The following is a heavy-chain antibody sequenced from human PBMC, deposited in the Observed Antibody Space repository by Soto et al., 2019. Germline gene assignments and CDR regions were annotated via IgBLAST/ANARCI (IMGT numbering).Heavy chain of an antibody. CDR2: IYPGDSDT. D-gene: IGHD1-26*01. CDR3: ARLLGTATSEYYFDY. J-gene: IGHJ4*02. V-gene: IGHV5-51*01. Sequence: PGESLKISCKGSGYSFTSYWIGWVRQMPVKGLEWMGIIYPGDSDTRYSPSFQGQVTISADKSISTAYLQWSSLKASDTAMYYCARLLGTATSEYYFDYWGQGTLVTVSS. CDR1: GYSFTSYW.